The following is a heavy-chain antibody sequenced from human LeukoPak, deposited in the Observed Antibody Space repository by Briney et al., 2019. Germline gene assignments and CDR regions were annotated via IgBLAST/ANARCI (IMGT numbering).Heavy chain of an antibody. CDR2: ISAYNGDT. CDR1: GGTFSSYA. J-gene: IGHJ4*02. Sequence: ASVKVSCKASGGTFSSYAISWVRQAPGQGLEWMGWISAYNGDTNYAQKLQDRVTMTTDTSTTTAYMELRSLRSDDTAVYYCARGGDYYDSSGYSYLDYWGQGTLVTVSS. CDR3: ARGGDYYDSSGYSYLDY. V-gene: IGHV1-18*01. D-gene: IGHD3-22*01.